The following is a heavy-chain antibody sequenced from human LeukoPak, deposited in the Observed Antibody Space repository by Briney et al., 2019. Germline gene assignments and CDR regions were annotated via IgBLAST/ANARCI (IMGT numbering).Heavy chain of an antibody. CDR2: INHSGST. CDR1: GGSFSGYY. D-gene: IGHD5-18*01. CDR3: ARVVLGYSPKYYFVY. J-gene: IGHJ4*02. V-gene: IGHV4-34*01. Sequence: PSETLSLTCAVYGGSFSGYYWSWIRQPPGKGLEWIGEINHSGSTNYNPSLKSRVTISVDTSKNQFSLKLSSVTAADTAVYYCARVVLGYSPKYYFVYWGQGTLVTVSS.